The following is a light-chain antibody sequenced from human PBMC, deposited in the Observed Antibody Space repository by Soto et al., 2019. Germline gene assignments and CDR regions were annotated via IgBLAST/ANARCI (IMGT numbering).Light chain of an antibody. CDR2: GAS. CDR3: QQYGSSPSIT. CDR1: QSISSSF. J-gene: IGKJ5*01. Sequence: EIVLTQSPGILSLSPGERASLSCGASQSISSSFLAWYQQKPGQAPRLLIHGASSRATGIPDRFSGSGSGTDFTLTISRLEPEDFAVYYCQQYGSSPSITFGQGTRLEIK. V-gene: IGKV3-20*01.